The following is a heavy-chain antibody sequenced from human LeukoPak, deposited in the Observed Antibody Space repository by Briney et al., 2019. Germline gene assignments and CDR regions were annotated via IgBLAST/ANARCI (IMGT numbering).Heavy chain of an antibody. V-gene: IGHV4-59*08. CDR1: GGSISSYY. D-gene: IGHD2-21*01. J-gene: IGHJ4*02. CDR2: IYYSGST. Sequence: SETLSLTCTVSGGSISSYYWSWIRQPPGKGLEWIGYIYYSGSTNYNPSLKSRVTISVDTSKNQFSLKLSSVTAADTAVYYCATQFRYYFDYWGQGTLVTVSS. CDR3: ATQFRYYFDY.